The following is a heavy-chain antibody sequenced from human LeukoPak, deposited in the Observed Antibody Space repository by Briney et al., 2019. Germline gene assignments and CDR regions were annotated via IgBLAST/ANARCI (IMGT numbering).Heavy chain of an antibody. D-gene: IGHD3-10*01. CDR2: IYYSGST. Sequence: SETLSLTCTVSGGSISSSSYYWGWIRQPPGKGPEWIGSIYYSGSTYYNPSLKSRVTISVDTSKNQFSLKLSSVTAADTAVYYCAKCRALWFGELPFDYWGQGTLVTVSS. CDR3: AKCRALWFGELPFDY. CDR1: GGSISSSSYY. V-gene: IGHV4-39*01. J-gene: IGHJ4*02.